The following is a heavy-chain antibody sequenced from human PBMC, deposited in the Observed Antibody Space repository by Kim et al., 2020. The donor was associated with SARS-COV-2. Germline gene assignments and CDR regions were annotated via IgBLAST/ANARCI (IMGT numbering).Heavy chain of an antibody. V-gene: IGHV5-10-1*01. Sequence: GESLKISCKGSGYSLTNYWISWVRQMPGKGLERMGTIDLSDSYTNYSPSFQGHVTISADKSISTAYLQWSSLKASDTAMYYCARHFRRPIVVIAATIPSIDYWGQVALVAVSS. D-gene: IGHD2-15*01. CDR2: IDLSDSYT. CDR3: ARHFRRPIVVIAATIPSIDY. J-gene: IGHJ4*02. CDR1: GYSLTNYW.